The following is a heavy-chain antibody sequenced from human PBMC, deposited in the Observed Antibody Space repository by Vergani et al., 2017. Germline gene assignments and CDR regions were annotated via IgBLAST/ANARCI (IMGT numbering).Heavy chain of an antibody. CDR2: IYTSGST. CDR3: ARDPVAVAGRLPYYDGMDV. CDR1: GGSISSGSYY. Sequence: QVQLQESGPGLVKPSQTLSLTCTVSGGSISSGSYYWSWIRQPAGKGLEWIGRIYTSGSTNYNPSLKSRVTISVDTSKNQFSLKLSSVTAADTAVYYCARDPVAVAGRLPYYDGMDVWGQGTTVTVSS. D-gene: IGHD6-19*01. J-gene: IGHJ6*02. V-gene: IGHV4-61*02.